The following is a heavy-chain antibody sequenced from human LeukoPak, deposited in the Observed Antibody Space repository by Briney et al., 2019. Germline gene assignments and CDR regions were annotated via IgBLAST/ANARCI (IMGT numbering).Heavy chain of an antibody. CDR2: ISSSGSTI. Sequence: PGRSLRLSCAASGFTFSSYEMNWVRQAPGKGLEWVSYISSSGSTIYYADSVKGRFTISRDNAKNSLYLQMNSLRAEDTAVYYCARGLSSGYPLFDYWGQGTLVTVSS. D-gene: IGHD3-22*01. V-gene: IGHV3-48*03. CDR3: ARGLSSGYPLFDY. J-gene: IGHJ4*02. CDR1: GFTFSSYE.